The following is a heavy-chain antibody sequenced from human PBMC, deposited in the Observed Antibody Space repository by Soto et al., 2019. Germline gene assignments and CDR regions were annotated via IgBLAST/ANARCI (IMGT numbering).Heavy chain of an antibody. CDR1: GFTFSSYA. V-gene: IGHV3-23*01. D-gene: IGHD6-6*01. Sequence: GGSLRLSCAASGFTFSSYAMSWVRQAPGKGLEWVSAISGRGGSTYYADSVKGRFTISRDNSKNTLYLQMNSLRAEDTAVYYCAKADSYYSSSYDAFDIWGQGTMVTVSS. J-gene: IGHJ3*02. CDR2: ISGRGGST. CDR3: AKADSYYSSSYDAFDI.